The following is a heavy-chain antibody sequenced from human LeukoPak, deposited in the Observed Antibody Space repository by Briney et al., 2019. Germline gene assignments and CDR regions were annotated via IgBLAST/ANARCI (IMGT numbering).Heavy chain of an antibody. CDR2: ISSDGNTK. J-gene: IGHJ4*02. Sequence: GGSLRLSCAASGFTFSSYAMHWFRQAPGKGLEWVAVISSDGNTKYYADSVKGRFTISRDNSKNTLYLQMNSLRAEDTAVYYCARVSIFGVVIPPDFWGQGTLVTVSS. V-gene: IGHV3-30*01. D-gene: IGHD3-3*02. CDR1: GFTFSSYA. CDR3: ARVSIFGVVIPPDF.